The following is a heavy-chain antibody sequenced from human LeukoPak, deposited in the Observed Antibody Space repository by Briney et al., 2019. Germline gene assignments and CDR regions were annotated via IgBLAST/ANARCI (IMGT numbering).Heavy chain of an antibody. CDR3: ARAPITRPFYFDY. Sequence: GGSLRLSCTASGFAFDEHGMSWVRQVPGKGLEWVSGINWSGKSTAYTDPFRGRFTISRDNAKNSLYLQMDSLRAEDTALYYCARAPITRPFYFDYWGQGALVTVTS. V-gene: IGHV3-20*04. J-gene: IGHJ4*02. D-gene: IGHD2-2*01. CDR1: GFAFDEHG. CDR2: INWSGKST.